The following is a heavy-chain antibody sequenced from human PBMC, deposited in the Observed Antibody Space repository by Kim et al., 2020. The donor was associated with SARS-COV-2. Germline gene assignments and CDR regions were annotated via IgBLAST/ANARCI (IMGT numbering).Heavy chain of an antibody. D-gene: IGHD1-1*01. CDR3: AREGTGTSAFDI. J-gene: IGHJ3*02. V-gene: IGHV7-4-1*02. Sequence: TYSRGFTGRFVFSLDTSVSTAYLQISSLRAEDTAVYYCAREGTGTSAFDIWGQGTMVTVSS.